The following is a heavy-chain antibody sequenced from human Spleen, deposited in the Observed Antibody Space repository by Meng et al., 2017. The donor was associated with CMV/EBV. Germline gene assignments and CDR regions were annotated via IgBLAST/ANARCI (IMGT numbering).Heavy chain of an antibody. Sequence: GESLKISCAASGFTFSDYYMSWIRQAPGKGLEWVANIKQDGSEKYYVDSVKGRFTISRDNAKNSLYLQMTSLRAEDTAVYYCARNRRVTATIAAAGTGGMDVWGQGTTVTVSS. CDR1: GFTFSDYY. J-gene: IGHJ6*02. CDR3: ARNRRVTATIAAAGTGGMDV. V-gene: IGHV3-7*01. CDR2: IKQDGSEK. D-gene: IGHD6-13*01.